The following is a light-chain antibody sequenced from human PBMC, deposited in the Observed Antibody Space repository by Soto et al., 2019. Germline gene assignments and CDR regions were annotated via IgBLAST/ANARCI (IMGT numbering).Light chain of an antibody. CDR1: SSDVGGYNY. CDR3: SSYTSTNTPVV. CDR2: DVT. V-gene: IGLV2-14*01. J-gene: IGLJ2*01. Sequence: QSALTQPASVSGSPGQSITISCTGTSSDVGGYNYVSWYQQHPGKAPKLIIYDVTNRPSGVSNRFSGSKSGNTASLTISGLQAEDEAEYYCSSYTSTNTPVVFGGGTKLTVL.